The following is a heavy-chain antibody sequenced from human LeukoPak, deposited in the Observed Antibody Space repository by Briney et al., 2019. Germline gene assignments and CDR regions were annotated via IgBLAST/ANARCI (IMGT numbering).Heavy chain of an antibody. V-gene: IGHV3-72*01. J-gene: IGHJ5*02. CDR1: GFTFSDHY. CDR2: TRNKANSYTT. Sequence: GGSLRLSCAASGFTFSDHYMDWVRRAPGKGLEWVGRTRNKANSYTTEYAASVKGRFTISRDDSKNSLYLQMHSLKTEDPAVYYCARARGPPPWFHPWGQGTLVTVSS. CDR3: ARARGPPPWFHP. D-gene: IGHD3-16*01.